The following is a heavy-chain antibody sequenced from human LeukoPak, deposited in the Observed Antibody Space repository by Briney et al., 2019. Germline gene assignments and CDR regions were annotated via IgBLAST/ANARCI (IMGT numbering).Heavy chain of an antibody. V-gene: IGHV4-39*01. J-gene: IGHJ4*02. CDR3: ASNSGYDN. Sequence: PSETLSLTXTVSGGSISSSSYYWGWIRQPPGKGLEWIGSIYYSGSTYYNPSLKSRVTISVDTSKNQFSLKLSSVTAADTAVYYCASNSGYDNWGQGTLVTVSS. CDR2: IYYSGST. CDR1: GGSISSSSYY. D-gene: IGHD5-12*01.